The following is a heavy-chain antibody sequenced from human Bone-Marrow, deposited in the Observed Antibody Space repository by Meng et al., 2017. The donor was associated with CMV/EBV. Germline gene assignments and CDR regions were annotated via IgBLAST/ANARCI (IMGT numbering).Heavy chain of an antibody. D-gene: IGHD2-2*02. J-gene: IGHJ6*01. CDR3: ARVGVVVVPAAIGGVYYYYGMDV. V-gene: IGHV4-34*01. Sequence: SCAAYGGSFSGYYWSWIRQPPGKGLEWIGEINHSGSTNYNPSLKSRVTISVDTSKNQFSLKLSSVTAADTAVYYCARVGVVVVPAAIGGVYYYYGMDVWGPRNTVHVVS. CDR2: INHSGST. CDR1: GGSFSGYY.